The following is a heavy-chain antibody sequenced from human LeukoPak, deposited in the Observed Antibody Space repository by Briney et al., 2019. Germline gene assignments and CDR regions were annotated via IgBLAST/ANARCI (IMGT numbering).Heavy chain of an antibody. D-gene: IGHD6-19*01. CDR3: ARARIAVAGRFAVAYYFDY. CDR1: GFTFSSYW. V-gene: IGHV3-74*01. J-gene: IGHJ4*02. Sequence: PGGSLRLSCAASGFTFSSYWMHWVRQAPGKGLVWVSRINSDGSSTSYADSVKGRFTISRDNAKNTLYLQMNSLRAEDTAVYYCARARIAVAGRFAVAYYFDYWGQGTLVTVSS. CDR2: INSDGSST.